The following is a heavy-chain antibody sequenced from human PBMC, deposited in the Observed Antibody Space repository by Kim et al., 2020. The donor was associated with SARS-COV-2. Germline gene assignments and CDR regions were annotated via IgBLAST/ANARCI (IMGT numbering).Heavy chain of an antibody. J-gene: IGHJ4*02. CDR3: ATRLRSGWNFDY. CDR1: GDSISSYY. Sequence: SETLSLTCTVSGDSISSYYWSWIRQPPGQGLEWIGYIYYNGNTNYNPSLKTRATISLDTSKNQFSLKLSSVTAADTAMYYCATRLRSGWNFDYWGQGTLV. V-gene: IGHV4-59*01. CDR2: IYYNGNT. D-gene: IGHD6-25*01.